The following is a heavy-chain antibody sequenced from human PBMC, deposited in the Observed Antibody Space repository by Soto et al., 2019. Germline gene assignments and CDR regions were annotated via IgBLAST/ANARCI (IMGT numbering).Heavy chain of an antibody. V-gene: IGHV4-59*11. CDR3: ARVIEEWLLYEYYYYMDV. CDR2: IYYSGST. D-gene: IGHD3-3*01. J-gene: IGHJ6*03. CDR1: GGTSVDHD. Sequence: SEIMPVTNTVAGGTSVDHDCSWISQTTGKGLEWIGYIYYSGSTNYNPSLKSRVTISVDTSKNQFSLKLSSVTAADTAVYYCARVIEEWLLYEYYYYMDVWGKGTTVTVSS.